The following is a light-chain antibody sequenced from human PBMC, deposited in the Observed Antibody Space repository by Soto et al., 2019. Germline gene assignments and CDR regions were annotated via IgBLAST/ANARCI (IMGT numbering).Light chain of an antibody. Sequence: QSVLTQPRSVSGSPGQSVTISCTGTSSDVGGYIYVSWYQQHPGKAPKLMIYDVSKRPSGVPDRFSGSKSGNTASLTISGLQVEDEANYSCCLYARSLRVFGTGTKVPVL. CDR1: SSDVGGYIY. CDR3: CLYARSLRV. V-gene: IGLV2-11*01. J-gene: IGLJ1*01. CDR2: DVS.